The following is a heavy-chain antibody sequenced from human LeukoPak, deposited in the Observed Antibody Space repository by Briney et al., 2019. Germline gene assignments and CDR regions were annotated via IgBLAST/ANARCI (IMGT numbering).Heavy chain of an antibody. CDR2: IIPIFGTA. CDR1: GGTFSSYA. V-gene: IGHV1-69*13. J-gene: IGHJ4*02. Sequence: ASVKVSCKASGGTFSSYAISWVGQAPGQGLEWMGGIIPIFGTANYAQKFQGRVTITADESTSTAYMELSSLRSEDTAVYYCARAGEYQLLYDYWGQGTLVTVSS. CDR3: ARAGEYQLLYDY. D-gene: IGHD2-2*02.